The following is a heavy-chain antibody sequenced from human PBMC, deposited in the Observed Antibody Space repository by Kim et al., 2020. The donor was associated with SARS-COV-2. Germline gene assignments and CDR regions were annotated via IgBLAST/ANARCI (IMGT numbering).Heavy chain of an antibody. CDR1: GGTFSSYA. V-gene: IGHV1-69*13. D-gene: IGHD3-16*01. CDR2: IIPIFGTA. CDR3: ARDRYYPNYYYYGMDV. Sequence: SVKVSCKASGGTFSSYAISWVRQAPGQGLEWMGGIIPIFGTANYAQKFQGRVTITADESTSTAYMELSSLRSEDTAVYYCARDRYYPNYYYYGMDVWGQGTTVTVSS. J-gene: IGHJ6*02.